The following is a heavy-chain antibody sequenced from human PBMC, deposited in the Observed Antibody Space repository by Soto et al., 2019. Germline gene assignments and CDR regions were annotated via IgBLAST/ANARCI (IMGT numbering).Heavy chain of an antibody. CDR3: ARDNDYGDYVSPFFDY. D-gene: IGHD4-17*01. V-gene: IGHV3-21*01. J-gene: IGHJ4*02. Sequence: PGGSLRLSCAASGFTFSSYSMNWVRQAPGKGLEWVSSISSSSSYIYYADSVKGRFTISRDNAKNSLYLQMNSLRAEDTAVYYCARDNDYGDYVSPFFDYWGQGTLVTVS. CDR2: ISSSSSYI. CDR1: GFTFSSYS.